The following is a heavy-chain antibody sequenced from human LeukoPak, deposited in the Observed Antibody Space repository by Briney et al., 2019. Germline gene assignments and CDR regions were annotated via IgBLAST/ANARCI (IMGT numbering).Heavy chain of an antibody. CDR1: GFTFSSYA. J-gene: IGHJ3*02. D-gene: IGHD4-17*01. V-gene: IGHV3-30-3*01. CDR2: ISYDGSNK. CDR3: AGELTTTGAFDI. Sequence: GRSLRLSCAASGFTFSSYAMHWVRQAPGKGLEWVAVISYDGSNKYYADSVKGRFTISRDSSKNTLYLQMNSLRAEDTAVYYCAGELTTTGAFDIWGQGTMVTASS.